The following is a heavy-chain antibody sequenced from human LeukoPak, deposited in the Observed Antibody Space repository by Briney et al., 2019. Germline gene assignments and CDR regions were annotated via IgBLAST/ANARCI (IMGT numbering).Heavy chain of an antibody. CDR3: ARGTYSSGRCDVFDI. D-gene: IGHD6-19*01. J-gene: IGHJ3*02. CDR2: ISYDGSNK. CDR1: GFTFSSYA. V-gene: IGHV3-30-3*01. Sequence: QPGGSLRLSCAASGFTFSSYAMHWVRQAPGKGLEWVAVISYDGSNKYYADSVKGGFTISRDISKNALYLEVNSLRPEDTAVYYCARGTYSSGRCDVFDIWGQGTMVTVSS.